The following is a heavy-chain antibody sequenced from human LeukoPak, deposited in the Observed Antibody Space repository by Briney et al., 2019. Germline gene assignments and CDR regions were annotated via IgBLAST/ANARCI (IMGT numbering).Heavy chain of an antibody. CDR1: GFTFSSYA. CDR3: AKDRNAQYYFDY. D-gene: IGHD2-2*01. Sequence: GGSLRLSCAASGFTFSSYAMSWVRQAPGKGLEWVSAISGSGGSTCYADSVKGRFTISRDNSKNTLYLQMNSLRAEDTAVYYCAKDRNAQYYFDYWGQGTLVTVSS. V-gene: IGHV3-23*01. CDR2: ISGSGGST. J-gene: IGHJ4*02.